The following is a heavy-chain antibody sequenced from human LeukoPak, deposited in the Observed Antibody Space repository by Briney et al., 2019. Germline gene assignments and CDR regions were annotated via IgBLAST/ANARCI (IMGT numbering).Heavy chain of an antibody. Sequence: GGSLRLSCAASGFTFSSYGMHWVRQAPGKGLEWVAVIWYDGSNKYYADSVKGRFTISRDNSKNTLYLQMNSLRAEDTAVYYCARETKFNCSSTSCYLWFGYYYYYGMDVWGQGTTVTVSS. D-gene: IGHD2-2*01. CDR1: GFTFSSYG. J-gene: IGHJ6*02. CDR2: IWYDGSNK. V-gene: IGHV3-33*01. CDR3: ARETKFNCSSTSCYLWFGYYYYYGMDV.